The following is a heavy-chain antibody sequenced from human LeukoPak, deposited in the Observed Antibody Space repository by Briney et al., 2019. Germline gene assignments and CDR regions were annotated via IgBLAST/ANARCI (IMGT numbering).Heavy chain of an antibody. CDR2: IYYSGST. Sequence: SETLSLTCTVSGGSISSYYWSWIRQPAGKGLEWIGRIYYSGSTNYNPSLKSRVTISVDTSKNQFSLKLSSVTAEDTAVYYCATYHFRGDTHYFDYWGQGILVTVSS. D-gene: IGHD3-10*02. CDR1: GGSISSYY. J-gene: IGHJ4*02. V-gene: IGHV4-4*07. CDR3: ATYHFRGDTHYFDY.